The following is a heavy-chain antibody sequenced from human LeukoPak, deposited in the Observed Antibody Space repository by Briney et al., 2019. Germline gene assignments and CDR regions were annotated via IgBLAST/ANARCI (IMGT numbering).Heavy chain of an antibody. CDR3: ARVNDVLTGYQDY. J-gene: IGHJ4*02. D-gene: IGHD3-9*01. CDR2: ISSSSINI. V-gene: IGHV3-21*01. CDR1: GFTFRSYN. Sequence: KPGGSLRLSCAASGFTFRSYNMNWVRQAPGKGLEWVSSISSSSINIYYADSVKGRFTISRDNARNSLYLQMNSLRAEDTALYYCARVNDVLTGYQDYWGQGTLVTVSS.